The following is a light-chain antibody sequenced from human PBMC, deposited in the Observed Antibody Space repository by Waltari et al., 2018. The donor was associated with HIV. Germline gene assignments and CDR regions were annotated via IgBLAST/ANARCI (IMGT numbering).Light chain of an antibody. CDR3: AVWDDSLRGGV. Sequence: QSVVTQPPSASGTPGQRVVISCSGSNSNIGSNSVNWYQQVPGAAPKILIYRVDQLFQGVPDRFAVSKSATSAALAISELRSGDEADYYCAVWDDSLRGGVFGGGTKLTVL. CDR2: RVD. V-gene: IGLV1-47*01. J-gene: IGLJ3*02. CDR1: NSNIGSNS.